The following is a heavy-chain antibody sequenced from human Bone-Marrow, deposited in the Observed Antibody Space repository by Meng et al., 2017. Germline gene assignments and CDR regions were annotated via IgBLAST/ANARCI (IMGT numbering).Heavy chain of an antibody. V-gene: IGHV3-73*01. CDR1: GFVFSGSA. Sequence: GESLKISCVTSGFVFSGSAIHWVRQASGKGLEWVGHIRSRANSYATAYAASVKGRFTISRDNAKNSLYLQMNSLRAEDTAVYYCARSNVGDTMIVVVIGKAAFDIWGQGTMVTVSS. D-gene: IGHD3-22*01. CDR3: ARSNVGDTMIVVVIGKAAFDI. J-gene: IGHJ3*02. CDR2: IRSRANSYAT.